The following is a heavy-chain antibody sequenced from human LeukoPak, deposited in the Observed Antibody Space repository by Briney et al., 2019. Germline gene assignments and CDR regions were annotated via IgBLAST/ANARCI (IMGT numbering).Heavy chain of an antibody. V-gene: IGHV1-69*16. D-gene: IGHD3/OR15-3a*01. CDR3: AREIPALGHYMDV. CDR1: GGTLSNFP. J-gene: IGHJ6*03. CDR2: IGPVPGPG. Sequence: GASVKVSCKASGGTLSNFPLSWLRQAPGQGLEWMGGIGPVPGPGDFPQKFQGRVTITTDESTNTAYMELSSLTSGDSAVYYCAREIPALGHYMDVWGTGTTVIVSS.